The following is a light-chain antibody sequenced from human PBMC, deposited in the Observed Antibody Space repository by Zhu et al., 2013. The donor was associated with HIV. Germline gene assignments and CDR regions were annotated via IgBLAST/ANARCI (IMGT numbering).Light chain of an antibody. J-gene: IGKJ3*01. Sequence: AIQLTQSPSSLSASVGDKVTINCRPSQGIGSTLAWYQQKPGKAPRLLIYDASSLESGVPSRFSGSGSGTDFSLTINSLQPEDVATYYCQQFKSYPLVTFGPGTKVDIK. CDR3: QQFKSYPLVT. V-gene: IGKV1-13*02. CDR1: QGIGST. CDR2: DAS.